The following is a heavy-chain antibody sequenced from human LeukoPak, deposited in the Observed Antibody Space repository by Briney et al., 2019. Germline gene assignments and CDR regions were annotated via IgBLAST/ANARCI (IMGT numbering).Heavy chain of an antibody. Sequence: SETLSLTCTVSGGSISSYYWSWIRQPPGKGLEWIGYIYYSGSTNYNPSLKSRVTISVDTSKNQFSLKLSSVTAADTAVYYCARVLGRSSTSCYDYWGQGTLVTVSS. CDR3: ARVLGRSSTSCYDY. V-gene: IGHV4-59*01. CDR1: GGSISSYY. D-gene: IGHD2-2*01. CDR2: IYYSGST. J-gene: IGHJ4*02.